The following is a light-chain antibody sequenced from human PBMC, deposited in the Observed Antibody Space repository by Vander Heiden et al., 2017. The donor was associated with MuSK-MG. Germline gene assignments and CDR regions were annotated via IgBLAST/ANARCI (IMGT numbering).Light chain of an antibody. CDR3: QQTYSTPRT. CDR2: VAS. CDR1: QTISSS. V-gene: IGKV1-39*01. Sequence: IQMTQSPSSLSASVGDRVTITCRASQTISSSLNWFQQKAGKAPKVLIYVASSLRSGVPSRFSGSGSGTDFTLTISSLQPEDFATYYCQQTYSTPRTFGQGTKVEIK. J-gene: IGKJ1*01.